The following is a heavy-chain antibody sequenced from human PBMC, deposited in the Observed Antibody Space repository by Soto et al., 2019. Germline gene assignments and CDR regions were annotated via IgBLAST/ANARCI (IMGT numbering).Heavy chain of an antibody. V-gene: IGHV3-23*01. CDR2: ISGSGGST. CDR3: AKAPLFGDYVDY. CDR1: GFTFRSYS. D-gene: IGHD2-21*01. Sequence: GGSLRLSFAASGFTFRSYSMSRVRQAPGKGLEWVSAISGSGGSTYYADSVKGRFTISRDNSKNTLYLQMNSLRAEDTAVYYCAKAPLFGDYVDYWGQGTLVTVSS. J-gene: IGHJ4*02.